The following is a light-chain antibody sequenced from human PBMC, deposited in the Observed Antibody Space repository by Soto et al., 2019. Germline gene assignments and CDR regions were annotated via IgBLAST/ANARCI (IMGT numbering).Light chain of an antibody. V-gene: IGKV3-15*01. CDR3: QQYNNWPPVT. Sequence: EIVLTQSPDTLSLFPGERATLSCRASQSIISSLAWYQQKPGQAPRLLIYGASTRATGIPARFSGSGSGTEFTPTISSLQSEDFAVYYCQQYNNWPPVTFGPGTKVDI. CDR1: QSIISS. J-gene: IGKJ3*01. CDR2: GAS.